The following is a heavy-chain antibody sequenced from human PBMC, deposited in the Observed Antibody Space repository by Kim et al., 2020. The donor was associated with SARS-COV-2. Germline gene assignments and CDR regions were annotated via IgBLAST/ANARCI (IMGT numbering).Heavy chain of an antibody. CDR1: GFTFDDYA. D-gene: IGHD6-13*01. Sequence: GGSLRLSCAASGFTFDDYAMHWVRQAPGKGLEWVSGISWNSGSIGYADSVKGRFTISRDNAKNSLYLQMNSLRAEDTALYYCAKDMAPSDLRLAAAGGYYYYYYGMDVWGQGTTVTVSS. CDR2: ISWNSGSI. V-gene: IGHV3-9*01. CDR3: AKDMAPSDLRLAAAGGYYYYYYGMDV. J-gene: IGHJ6*02.